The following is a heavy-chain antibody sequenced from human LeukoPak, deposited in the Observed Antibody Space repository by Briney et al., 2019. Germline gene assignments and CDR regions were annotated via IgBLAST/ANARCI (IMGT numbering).Heavy chain of an antibody. D-gene: IGHD3-10*01. CDR3: AREDYYGSGSYNPWYYYYRDV. J-gene: IGHJ6*03. V-gene: IGHV3-20*04. CDR2: INWNGGST. Sequence: GGSLRLSCAASGFTFDDYGMSWVRQAPGKGLEWVSGINWNGGSTGYADSVKGRFTISRDNAKNSLYLQMNSLRAEDTALYYWAREDYYGSGSYNPWYYYYRDVWGKGTTVTVSS. CDR1: GFTFDDYG.